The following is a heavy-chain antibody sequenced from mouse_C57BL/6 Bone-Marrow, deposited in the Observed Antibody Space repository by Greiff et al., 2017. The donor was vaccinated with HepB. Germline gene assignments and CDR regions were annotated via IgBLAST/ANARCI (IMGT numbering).Heavy chain of an antibody. Sequence: EVMLVESGAELVRPGASVKLSCTASGFNIKDDYMHWVKQRPEQGLEWIGWIDPENGDTEYASKFQGKATITADTSSNTAYLQLSSLTSEDTAVYYCTPGGNLLYAMDYWGQGTSVTVSS. CDR3: TPGGNLLYAMDY. CDR2: IDPENGDT. D-gene: IGHD2-1*01. CDR1: GFNIKDDY. V-gene: IGHV14-4*01. J-gene: IGHJ4*01.